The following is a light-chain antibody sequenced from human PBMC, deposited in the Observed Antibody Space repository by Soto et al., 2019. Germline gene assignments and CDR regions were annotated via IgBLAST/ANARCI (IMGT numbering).Light chain of an antibody. CDR1: NSNIGAGYD. Sequence: QAVVTQPPSVSGAPGQGVTISCTGSNSNIGAGYDVHWYQQLPGTAPKLLMYAYSNRPSGVPDRISGSKSGSTASLTISGLQAEDEGDYYCSSYTSTGTPKVVFGGGTKLTVL. V-gene: IGLV1-40*01. J-gene: IGLJ2*01. CDR2: AYS. CDR3: SSYTSTGTPKVV.